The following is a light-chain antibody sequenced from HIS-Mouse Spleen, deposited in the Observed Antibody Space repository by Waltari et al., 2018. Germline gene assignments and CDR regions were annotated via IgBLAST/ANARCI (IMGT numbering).Light chain of an antibody. CDR1: ALPNQS. CDR2: KDS. J-gene: IGLJ2*01. CDR3: QSADSSGTYVV. Sequence: SYELTQPPPVSVSPGQTARITCSGHALPNQSAYWYQQKPGQAPVLVIYKDSERPSGIPERFSGSSSGTTVTLTISGVQAEDEADYYCQSADSSGTYVVFGGGTKLTVL. V-gene: IGLV3-25*03.